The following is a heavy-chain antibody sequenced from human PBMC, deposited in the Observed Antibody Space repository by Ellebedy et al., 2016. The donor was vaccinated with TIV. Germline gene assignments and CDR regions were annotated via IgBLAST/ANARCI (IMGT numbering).Heavy chain of an antibody. Sequence: GESLKISXAASGFTFSSHWEHWVRQAPGKGLVWVSRIKSDGTTTYADSVKGRFTISRDNAKNTVYLQMNSLRVEDTAVYYCAVMTVGWGQGTLVTVYS. D-gene: IGHD3-22*01. CDR3: AVMTVG. J-gene: IGHJ4*02. V-gene: IGHV3-74*01. CDR2: IKSDGTT. CDR1: GFTFSSHW.